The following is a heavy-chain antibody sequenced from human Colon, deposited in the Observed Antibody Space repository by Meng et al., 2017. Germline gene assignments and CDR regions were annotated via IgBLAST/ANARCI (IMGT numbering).Heavy chain of an antibody. CDR1: GGSISSGGYY. D-gene: IGHD3-3*01. J-gene: IGHJ4*02. Sequence: SETLSLTCTVSGGSISSGGYYWSWIRQHPGKGLEWIGYIYYSGSTYYNPSLKSLVTITVDTSKNQFSLKLSSVTAADTAVYYCARGAASIFGVLDDWGQGTLVTVSS. CDR2: IYYSGST. V-gene: IGHV4-31*01. CDR3: ARGAASIFGVLDD.